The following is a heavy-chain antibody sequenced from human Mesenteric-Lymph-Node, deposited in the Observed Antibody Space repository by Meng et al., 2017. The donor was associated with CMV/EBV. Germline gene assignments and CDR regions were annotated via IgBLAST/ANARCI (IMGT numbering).Heavy chain of an antibody. CDR2: ISYDGNNK. D-gene: IGHD5-24*01. V-gene: IGHV3-30*04. J-gene: IGHJ3*02. CDR3: TRGGTYNSVDAFDI. CDR1: GFSFSTSL. Sequence: GESLKISCVASGFSFSTSLIHRVRQAPGKGLEWVALISYDGNNKYYADSVKGRFTISRDNSKNTLYLQMNSLGAEDTAVYYCTRGGTYNSVDAFDIWGQGTMVTVSS.